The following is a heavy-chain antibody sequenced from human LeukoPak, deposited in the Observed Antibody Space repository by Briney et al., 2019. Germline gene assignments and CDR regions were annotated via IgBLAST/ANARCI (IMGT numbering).Heavy chain of an antibody. CDR2: INHSGST. J-gene: IGHJ5*02. D-gene: IGHD4-17*01. Sequence: LETLSLTCAVYGGSFSGYYWSWIRQPPGKGLEWIGEINHSGSTNYNPSLKSRVTISMDTSKNQFSLNLSSVTAADTAVYYCARGYDYGDYWFDPWGQGTRVTVSS. CDR1: GGSFSGYY. CDR3: ARGYDYGDYWFDP. V-gene: IGHV4-34*01.